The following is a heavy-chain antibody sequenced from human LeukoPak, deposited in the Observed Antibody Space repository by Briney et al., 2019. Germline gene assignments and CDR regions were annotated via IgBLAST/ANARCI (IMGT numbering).Heavy chain of an antibody. CDR2: IYYSGST. CDR3: ARCRYSYGDCDAFDI. CDR1: GGSISSYY. V-gene: IGHV4-59*01. J-gene: IGHJ3*02. Sequence: SETLSLTCTVSGGSISSYYWSWIWQPPGKGLEWIGYIYYSGSTNYNPSLKSRVTISVDTSKNQFSLKLSSVTAADTAVYYCARCRYSYGDCDAFDIWGQGTVVTVSS. D-gene: IGHD5-18*01.